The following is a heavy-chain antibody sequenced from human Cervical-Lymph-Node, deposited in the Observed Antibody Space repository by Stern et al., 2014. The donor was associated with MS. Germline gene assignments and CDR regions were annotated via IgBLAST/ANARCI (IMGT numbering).Heavy chain of an antibody. CDR2: SRAYNGNT. V-gene: IGHV1-18*01. Sequence: VQLVESGAEVKKPGASVKVSCTASGYTFTSYGISWVRQTPGQGLEWMGCSRAYNGNTIYAQKLQSRVTMTTDTSTSTAYMELRSLRSDDTAVYYCARGLLGSENAFDIWGQGTMVTVSS. CDR3: ARGLLGSENAFDI. J-gene: IGHJ3*02. D-gene: IGHD2-15*01. CDR1: GYTFTSYG.